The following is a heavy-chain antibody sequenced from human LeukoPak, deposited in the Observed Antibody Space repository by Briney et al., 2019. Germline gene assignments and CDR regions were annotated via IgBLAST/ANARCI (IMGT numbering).Heavy chain of an antibody. CDR3: AKTGTPWYYFDY. Sequence: PGGSLRLSCAASGFTFSSYGMHWARQAPGKGLEWVSAISGSGGSTYYADSVKGRFTISRDNSKNTLYLQMNSLRAKDTAVYYCAKTGTPWYYFDYWGQGTLVTVSS. D-gene: IGHD6-13*01. CDR1: GFTFSSYG. V-gene: IGHV3-23*01. J-gene: IGHJ4*02. CDR2: ISGSGGST.